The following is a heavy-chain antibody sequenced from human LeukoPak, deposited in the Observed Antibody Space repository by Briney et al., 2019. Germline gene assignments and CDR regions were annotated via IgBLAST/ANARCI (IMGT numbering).Heavy chain of an antibody. Sequence: PGGSLRLSCAASGFTFSSYAMSWVRQAPGKGLEWVSSISSSSSYIYYADSVKGRFTISRDNAKNSLYLQMNSLRAEDTAVYYCARDLVIVVVQPIDYWGQGALVTVFS. CDR1: GFTFSSYA. V-gene: IGHV3-21*01. CDR3: ARDLVIVVVQPIDY. D-gene: IGHD3-22*01. J-gene: IGHJ4*02. CDR2: ISSSSSYI.